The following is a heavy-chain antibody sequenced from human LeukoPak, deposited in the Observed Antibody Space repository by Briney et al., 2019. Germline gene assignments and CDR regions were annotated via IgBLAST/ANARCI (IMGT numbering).Heavy chain of an antibody. CDR1: GFTFSIYS. D-gene: IGHD5-12*01. CDR2: ISRDSSGT. Sequence: PGGSLRLSCAASGFTFSIYSMSWVRQAPGKGLEWVSYISRDSSGTYYTDSVKGRFTISRDNAKNSLYLQMNSLRAEDTAVYYCARFEGGYDTNWFDPWGQGTLVTVSS. J-gene: IGHJ5*02. CDR3: ARFEGGYDTNWFDP. V-gene: IGHV3-48*04.